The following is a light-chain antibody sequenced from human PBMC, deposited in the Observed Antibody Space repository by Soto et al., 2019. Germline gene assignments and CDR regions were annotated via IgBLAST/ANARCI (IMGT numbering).Light chain of an antibody. CDR2: AAS. CDR1: QDITNY. Sequence: DIQMTQSPPSLSASVGDRVTITCQASQDITNYLNWYQQKPGKAPKLLIYAASNLETGVPSRFSGSGSGTDFTFTISSLQPEDVATYYCQQYDNLPVTFGQGTRLEIK. J-gene: IGKJ5*01. CDR3: QQYDNLPVT. V-gene: IGKV1-33*01.